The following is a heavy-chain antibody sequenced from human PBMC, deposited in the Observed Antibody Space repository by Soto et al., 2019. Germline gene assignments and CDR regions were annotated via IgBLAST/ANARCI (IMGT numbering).Heavy chain of an antibody. CDR1: GGCISSYY. J-gene: IGHJ4*02. Sequence: QVHLQESGPGLVKPSETLSLTCTVSGGCISSYYWSWIRQPPGKGLEWIGYIYYSGSTNYNPSLKSRVTISVDTSKNQFSLKLSSVTAADTAVYYCARLWGWFGDYWGQGTLVTVSS. D-gene: IGHD3-10*01. V-gene: IGHV4-59*08. CDR2: IYYSGST. CDR3: ARLWGWFGDY.